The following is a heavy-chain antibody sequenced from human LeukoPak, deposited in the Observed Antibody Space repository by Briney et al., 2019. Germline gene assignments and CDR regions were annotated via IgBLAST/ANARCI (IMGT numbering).Heavy chain of an antibody. CDR2: IYYSGST. J-gene: IGHJ4*02. V-gene: IGHV4-39*07. CDR3: ASYDFWSGPPY. Sequence: SETLSLTCTVSGGSISSSSYYWGWIRQPPGKGLEYIGNIYYSGSTKYNPSLKSRVTISVDTSKNQFSLKLSSVTAADTAVYYCASYDFWSGPPYWGQGTLVTVSS. CDR1: GGSISSSSYY. D-gene: IGHD3-3*01.